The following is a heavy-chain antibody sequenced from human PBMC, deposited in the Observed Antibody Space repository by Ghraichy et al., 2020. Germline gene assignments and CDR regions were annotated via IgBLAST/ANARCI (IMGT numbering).Heavy chain of an antibody. V-gene: IGHV3-7*01. Sequence: GGSLRLSCAASGFTFSSYWMSWVRQAPGKGLEWVANIKQDGSEKYYVDSVKGRFTISRDNAKNSLYLQMNSLRAEDTAVYYCARVMVKSLPKYYYYYYGMDVWGQGTTVTVSS. J-gene: IGHJ6*02. D-gene: IGHD5-18*01. CDR1: GFTFSSYW. CDR3: ARVMVKSLPKYYYYYYGMDV. CDR2: IKQDGSEK.